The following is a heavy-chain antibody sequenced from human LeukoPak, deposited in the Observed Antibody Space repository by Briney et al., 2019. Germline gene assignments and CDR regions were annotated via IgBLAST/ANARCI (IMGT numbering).Heavy chain of an antibody. D-gene: IGHD6-25*01. CDR2: LEPSGNER. V-gene: IGHV3-7*01. CDR3: ARLGASSSGKYYFDY. Sequence: GGSLRLSSAVSGFTIGSHFMGWVRHLPGKGLQCVAILEPSGNERNYVDSVKGRFTISRDNAQNSLSLQMNSLSAEDTAVYYCARLGASSSGKYYFDYWGQGTLVTVSS. J-gene: IGHJ4*02. CDR1: GFTIGSHF.